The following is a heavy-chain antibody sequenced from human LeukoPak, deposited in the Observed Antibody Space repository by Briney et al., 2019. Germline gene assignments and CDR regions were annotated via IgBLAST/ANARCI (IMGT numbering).Heavy chain of an antibody. CDR1: GFAFSSYA. J-gene: IGHJ4*02. CDR3: VKGAGAARPLDY. D-gene: IGHD6-6*01. V-gene: IGHV3-64D*09. CDR2: ISSNGGST. Sequence: AGGSLRLSCSASGFAFSSYAMHWVRQAPGKGLEYVSAISSNGGSTYYADSVKGRFTISRGNSKNTLYLQMSSLRAEDTAVYYCVKGAGAARPLDYWGQGTLVTVSS.